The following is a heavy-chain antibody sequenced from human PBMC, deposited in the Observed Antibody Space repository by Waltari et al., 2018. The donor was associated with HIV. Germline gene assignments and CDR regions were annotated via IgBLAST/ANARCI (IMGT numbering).Heavy chain of an antibody. J-gene: IGHJ4*02. V-gene: IGHV1-2*02. CDR3: ARDYDSNGMYYFDY. D-gene: IGHD3-22*01. Sequence: QVQLLQSGAEVKKPGASVKVSCKASGYTFTDYYMHWVRKAPGQGPEWMGWINHNRGDTNYAQKFQGRVTMTRDTSITTAYMELSRLRSDDTAVYFCARDYDSNGMYYFDYWGQGTLVTVSS. CDR2: INHNRGDT. CDR1: GYTFTDYY.